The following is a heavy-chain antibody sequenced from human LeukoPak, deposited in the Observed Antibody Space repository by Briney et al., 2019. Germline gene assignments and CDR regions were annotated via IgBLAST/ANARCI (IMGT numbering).Heavy chain of an antibody. CDR3: ARGIFWRWAYYLDY. J-gene: IGHJ4*02. CDR2: SYHSGST. D-gene: IGHD2-15*01. V-gene: IGHV4-38-2*02. Sequence: KPSETLSLTCTVSGYSIISGYYGGWIRQPPGKGLGGIGISYHSGSTYYNPSLKSRVTISLDTSKNQFSLKLSSVTAADTAVYYCARGIFWRWAYYLDYWGQGTLVTVSS. CDR1: GYSIISGYY.